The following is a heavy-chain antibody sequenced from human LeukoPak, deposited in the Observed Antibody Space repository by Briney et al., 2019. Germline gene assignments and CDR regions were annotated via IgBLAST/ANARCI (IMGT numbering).Heavy chain of an antibody. CDR2: IYPGDSDT. D-gene: IGHD3-10*01. CDR1: GYSFTYYW. Sequence: GESLKISCKGSGYSFTYYWIGWVRQMPGKGLEWMGIIYPGDSDTRYSPSFQGQVTISADKSISTAYLQWSSLKASDTAMYYCARHTPTYYYGSGSYYNYYMDVWGKGTTVTISS. CDR3: ARHTPTYYYGSGSYYNYYMDV. V-gene: IGHV5-51*01. J-gene: IGHJ6*03.